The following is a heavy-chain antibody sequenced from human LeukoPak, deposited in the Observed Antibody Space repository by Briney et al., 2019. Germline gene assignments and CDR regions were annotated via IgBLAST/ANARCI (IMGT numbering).Heavy chain of an antibody. Sequence: GGSLRLSCAASGFSVSSNYMNWVRQAPGKGLEWVSAIYTGGTTYYADSVKGRFTISRDNSKNTLYLQMNRLRAEDTAVYYCARDKSGSGYSSDFDYWGQGTLVTVSS. J-gene: IGHJ4*02. CDR3: ARDKSGSGYSSDFDY. D-gene: IGHD6-19*01. CDR2: IYTGGTT. V-gene: IGHV3-66*02. CDR1: GFSVSSNY.